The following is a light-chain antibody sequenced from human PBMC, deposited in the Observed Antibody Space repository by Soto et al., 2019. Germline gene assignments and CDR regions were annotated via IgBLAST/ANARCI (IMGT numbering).Light chain of an antibody. CDR1: QSVGSN. CDR3: QQFSDWPRS. CDR2: GAS. Sequence: EIVMTQSPGTLSVSPGEGATLSCRASQSVGSNLAWYQQKPGQAPRLLIYGASTRASGNPARFSGRGSGTEFTLTISSLQSEDFAVYYCQQFSDWPRSFGLGTKLEI. V-gene: IGKV3-15*01. J-gene: IGKJ2*01.